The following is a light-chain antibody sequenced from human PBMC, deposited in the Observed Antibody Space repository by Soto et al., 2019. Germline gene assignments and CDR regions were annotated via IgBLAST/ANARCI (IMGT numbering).Light chain of an antibody. CDR3: QQGHNWPLT. CDR1: QSISSE. CDR2: GAS. Sequence: EIVMTQSPATLSVSPGESATLSCRASQSISSELAWYQQKPGQPPRLLIYGASTRATGVPARFTGSGSGSEFTLTISGLQSEDFAVYYCQQGHNWPLTFGQWTRLEI. V-gene: IGKV3-15*01. J-gene: IGKJ2*01.